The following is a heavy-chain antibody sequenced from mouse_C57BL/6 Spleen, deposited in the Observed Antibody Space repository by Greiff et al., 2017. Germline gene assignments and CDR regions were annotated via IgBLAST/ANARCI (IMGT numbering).Heavy chain of an antibody. CDR1: GFNIKDYY. V-gene: IGHV14-2*01. D-gene: IGHD2-12*01. CDR2: IDPEDGET. Sequence: VQLQQSGAELVKPGASVKLSCTASGFNIKDYYMHWVKQRTEQGLEWIGRIDPEDGETKYAPKFPGKATITADTSSNTAYLQLSSLTSEDTAVYYCARTYYSLYAMDYGGQGTSVTVSS. J-gene: IGHJ4*01. CDR3: ARTYYSLYAMDY.